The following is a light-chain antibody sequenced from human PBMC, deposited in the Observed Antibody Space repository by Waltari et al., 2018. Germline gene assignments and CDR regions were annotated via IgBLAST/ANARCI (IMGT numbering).Light chain of an antibody. Sequence: EIVMTQSPATLSVSPGERANLSCRASQSVSSNLAWYQQKPGQAPRLLIYGASTRASGISARFSGSGSGTEFTLTISSLQSEDFAVYYCLQYNNWPPYTFGQGTKLEI. CDR2: GAS. V-gene: IGKV3-15*01. J-gene: IGKJ2*01. CDR3: LQYNNWPPYT. CDR1: QSVSSN.